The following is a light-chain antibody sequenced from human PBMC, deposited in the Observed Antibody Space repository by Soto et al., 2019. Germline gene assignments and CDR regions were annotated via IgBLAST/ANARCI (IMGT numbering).Light chain of an antibody. J-gene: IGKJ5*01. Sequence: DIQMTQSPSSLSASVGDRVIITCRASQTIRNYLNGYEQKPGKAPKLLVYAANTLHSGVPSRFSGSGSETDFTLTISSLQPENFATYSCQQGYTTPLKFGQGTRLEIK. CDR3: QQGYTTPLK. CDR1: QTIRNY. CDR2: AAN. V-gene: IGKV1-39*01.